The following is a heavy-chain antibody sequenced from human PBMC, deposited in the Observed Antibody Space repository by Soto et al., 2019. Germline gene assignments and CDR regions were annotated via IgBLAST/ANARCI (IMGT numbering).Heavy chain of an antibody. J-gene: IGHJ6*02. CDR2: IIPIFGTA. V-gene: IGHV1-69*01. CDR1: GGTFSSYA. Sequence: QVQLVQSGAEVKKPGSSVKVSCKASGGTFSSYAISWVRQAPGQGLEWMGGIIPIFGTANYAQKFQGRVTITADESTRTAYMELSSLRSEDTAVYYCARESPGYCSSTSCYKSVYYYYGMDVWGQGTTVNVSS. D-gene: IGHD2-2*02. CDR3: ARESPGYCSSTSCYKSVYYYYGMDV.